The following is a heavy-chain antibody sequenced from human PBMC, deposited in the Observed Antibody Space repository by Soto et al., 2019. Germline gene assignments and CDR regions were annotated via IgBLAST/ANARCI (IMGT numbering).Heavy chain of an antibody. CDR2: INSDGSST. J-gene: IGHJ3*02. CDR1: GFTFSSYW. V-gene: IGHV3-74*01. Sequence: PVGSLRLSCAASGFTFSSYWMHWVRQAPGKGLVWVSRINSDGSSTIYADSVKGRFTISRDNAKNTLYLQMNSLRAEETAVYYCARGRGGGGHNLLRAFDIWGQGTMVTVSS. D-gene: IGHD2-15*01. CDR3: ARGRGGGGHNLLRAFDI.